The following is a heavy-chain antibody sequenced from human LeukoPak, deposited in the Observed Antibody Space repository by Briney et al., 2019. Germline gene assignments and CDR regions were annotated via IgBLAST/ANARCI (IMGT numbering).Heavy chain of an antibody. CDR1: GFTFSSYG. Sequence: GGSLRLSCAASGFTFSSYGMHWVRQAPGKGLEWVAVISYDGGNKYYADSVKGRFTISRDNSKNTLYLQMNSLRAEDTAVYYCAKGAQWLEYWGQGTLVTVSS. D-gene: IGHD6-19*01. V-gene: IGHV3-30*18. CDR2: ISYDGGNK. CDR3: AKGAQWLEY. J-gene: IGHJ4*02.